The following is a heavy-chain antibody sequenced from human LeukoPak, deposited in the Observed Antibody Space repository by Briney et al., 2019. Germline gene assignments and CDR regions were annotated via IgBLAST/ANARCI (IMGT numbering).Heavy chain of an antibody. D-gene: IGHD6-6*01. Sequence: PGGSLRLSRATSGFTFSTYAMTWVRQAPGKGLEWVSSISGSGRSTYYADSVKGRFTVSRDNSRNTLFLQMNSLRVEETAVYYCAKILADSSSGYWGQGTLVTVSS. CDR3: AKILADSSSGY. J-gene: IGHJ4*02. V-gene: IGHV3-23*01. CDR2: ISGSGRST. CDR1: GFTFSTYA.